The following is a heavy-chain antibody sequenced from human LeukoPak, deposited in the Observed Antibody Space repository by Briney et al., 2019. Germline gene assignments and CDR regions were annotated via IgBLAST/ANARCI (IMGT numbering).Heavy chain of an antibody. CDR3: ARAKDTTEVGADV. V-gene: IGHV1-2*02. Sequence: ASVKVSCKASGYTFTGYYMHWVRQAPGQGLEWMGWINPNNGGTNYGQKFQSRVTMTRDTSISTASMELTRLRSDDTAVYYCARAKDTTEVGADVWGKGTTVTVS. CDR2: INPNNGGT. D-gene: IGHD2/OR15-2a*01. J-gene: IGHJ6*03. CDR1: GYTFTGYY.